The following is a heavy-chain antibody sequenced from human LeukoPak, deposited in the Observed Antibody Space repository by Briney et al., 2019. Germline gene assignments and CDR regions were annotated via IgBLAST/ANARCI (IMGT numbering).Heavy chain of an antibody. CDR3: ARVVFYFDY. J-gene: IGHJ4*02. CDR1: GFTFSSYG. V-gene: IGHV3-7*01. CDR2: IKQDGSET. Sequence: AGGSLRLSCAASGFTFSSYGMHWVRQAPGKGLEWVANIKQDGSETYYVDSVKGRFTISRDNAKNSLYLQMNSLRAEDTAVYYCARVVFYFDYWGQGALVTVAS.